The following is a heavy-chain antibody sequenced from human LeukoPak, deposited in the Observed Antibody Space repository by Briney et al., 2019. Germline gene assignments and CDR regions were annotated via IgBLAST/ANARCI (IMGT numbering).Heavy chain of an antibody. CDR1: GFTVSSNY. J-gene: IGHJ4*02. D-gene: IGHD6-13*01. CDR2: IYSGGST. CDR3: AKVGIAAAGTADY. Sequence: PGGSLRLSCAASGFTVSSNYMSWVRQAPGKGLEWVSVIYSGGSTYYADPVKGRFTISRDNSKNTLYLQMNSLRAEDTAVYYCAKVGIAAAGTADYWGQGTLVTVSS. V-gene: IGHV3-53*01.